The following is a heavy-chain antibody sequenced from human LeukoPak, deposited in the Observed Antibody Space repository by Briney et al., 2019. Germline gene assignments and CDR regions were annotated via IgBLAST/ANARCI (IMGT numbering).Heavy chain of an antibody. CDR1: GFTFSFYS. Sequence: GGSLRLSCAVSGFTFSFYSMNWVRQAPGKGLEWVSSISSSSGYIYYADSVKGRFTISRDNAKNSLYLQMNSLRAEDTAVYYCARSLAAADRTSYYYYGMDVWGQGTTVTVSS. D-gene: IGHD6-13*01. CDR2: ISSSSGYI. CDR3: ARSLAAADRTSYYYYGMDV. J-gene: IGHJ6*02. V-gene: IGHV3-21*01.